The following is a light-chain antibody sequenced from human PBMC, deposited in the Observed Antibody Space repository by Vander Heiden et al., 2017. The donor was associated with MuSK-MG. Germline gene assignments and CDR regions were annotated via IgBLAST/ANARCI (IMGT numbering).Light chain of an antibody. Sequence: NQMTQSPSTLSASVGDRVTITCRASQSISSWLAWYQQKPGKAPKLLIYKASSLESGVPSRFSGSGSGTEFTLTISSLQPDDFATYYCQQYNSYPVTFGQGTKLEIK. CDR2: KAS. J-gene: IGKJ2*01. CDR1: QSISSW. V-gene: IGKV1-5*03. CDR3: QQYNSYPVT.